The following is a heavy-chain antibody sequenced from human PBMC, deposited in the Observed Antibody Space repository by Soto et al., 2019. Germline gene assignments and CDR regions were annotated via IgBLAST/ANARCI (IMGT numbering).Heavy chain of an antibody. Sequence: PGGSLRLSFAGSGFNFSDYYMVWVRQAPGKGLEWVSSISRSGANIHYADSVKGRFTISRDNARNSLYLQVTSLRAEETARYFCARGINRSGADWGQGTQLAVSS. V-gene: IGHV3-21*04. CDR1: GFNFSDYY. CDR3: ARGINRSGAD. D-gene: IGHD3-10*01. J-gene: IGHJ4*02. CDR2: ISRSGANI.